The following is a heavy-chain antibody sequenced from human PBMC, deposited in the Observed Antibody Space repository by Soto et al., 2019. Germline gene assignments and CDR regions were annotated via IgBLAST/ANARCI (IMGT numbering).Heavy chain of an antibody. CDR1: GFTFTYYS. Sequence: EVQLLESGGGLVQPGGSLRLSCVASGFTFTYYSMSWVRQAPGKGLEWVSHISGSGDATYYADSVKGRFTTSRDNCKNTLYLQMNSLRADDTAVYYCADSVPAATHYDYYYMNVWGQETTVTVSS. CDR3: ADSVPAATHYDYYYMNV. CDR2: ISGSGDAT. J-gene: IGHJ6*02. V-gene: IGHV3-23*01. D-gene: IGHD2-2*01.